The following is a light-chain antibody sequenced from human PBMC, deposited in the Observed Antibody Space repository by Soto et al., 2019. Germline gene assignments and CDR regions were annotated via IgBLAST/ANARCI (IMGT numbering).Light chain of an antibody. CDR2: DAS. V-gene: IGKV1-33*01. J-gene: IGKJ3*01. CDR1: QDISKF. Sequence: DIQMTQSPSSLSASIGDRVSFTCQASQDISKFLNWYQHKPGQAPSLLIYDASKSHFGVPSRFSLSGSSKYLTFTISSLQPEDNATYYCQQYENRQYTVGPGTKVDIK. CDR3: QQYENRQYT.